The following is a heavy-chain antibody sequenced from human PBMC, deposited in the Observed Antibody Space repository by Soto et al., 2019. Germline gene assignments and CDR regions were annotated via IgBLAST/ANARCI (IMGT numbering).Heavy chain of an antibody. CDR2: ITVGGDVT. CDR3: MRDPNGDYIGAFDS. V-gene: IGHV3-23*01. Sequence: XAXAMTWVRQAPGRGLEWVSSITVGGDVTTYADSVRGRFTISRXNXXXXXXXXXXXXXAEDTAVYYCMRDPNGDYIGAFDSWGQGTLVSVXS. D-gene: IGHD4-17*01. CDR1: XAXA. J-gene: IGHJ3*01.